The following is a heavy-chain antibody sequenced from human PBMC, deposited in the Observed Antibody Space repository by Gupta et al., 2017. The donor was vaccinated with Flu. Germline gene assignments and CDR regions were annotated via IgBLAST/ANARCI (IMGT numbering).Heavy chain of an antibody. CDR2: INPKIGGT. CDR1: KYTFTAYY. Sequence: QVQLVQSGAEAKKPGASVKVSCKTSKYTFTAYYIHWVRQAPGQGLEWMGWINPKIGGTKYAQNFQGRVTLTSDTSINTAYMELSRLNFGDTAVYYCTRGIPLDDFWSTYYPGWFDPWGQGTLVTVSS. V-gene: IGHV1-2*02. CDR3: TRGIPLDDFWSTYYPGWFDP. J-gene: IGHJ5*02. D-gene: IGHD3-3*01.